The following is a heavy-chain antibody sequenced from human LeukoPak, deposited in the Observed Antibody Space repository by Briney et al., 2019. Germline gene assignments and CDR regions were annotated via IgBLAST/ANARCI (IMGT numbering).Heavy chain of an antibody. CDR2: IYNSGST. V-gene: IGHV4-59*01. J-gene: IGHJ4*02. CDR1: GGSISSYY. CDR3: ARLSWSTRSVDF. Sequence: SETLSLTCAVSGGSISSYYWSWIRQPPGKGLEWIGYIYNSGSTNYNPSLMSRVTMSADTSKNQFSLKVSSVTTADTAVYYCARLSWSTRSVDFWGQGTLVTVSS. D-gene: IGHD3-3*01.